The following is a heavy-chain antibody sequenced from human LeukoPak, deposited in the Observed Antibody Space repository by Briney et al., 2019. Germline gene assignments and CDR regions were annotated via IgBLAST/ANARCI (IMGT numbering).Heavy chain of an antibody. V-gene: IGHV1-18*01. CDR2: ISAYNGNT. J-gene: IGHJ4*02. CDR1: GYTFTSYG. Sequence: ASVKVSCKASGYTFTSYGIGWVRQAPGQGLEWMGWISAYNGNTNYAQKLQGRVTMTTDTSTSTAYMELRSLRSDDTAVYYCARAVYYYGSGSYYYYFDYWGQGTLVTASS. D-gene: IGHD3-10*01. CDR3: ARAVYYYGSGSYYYYFDY.